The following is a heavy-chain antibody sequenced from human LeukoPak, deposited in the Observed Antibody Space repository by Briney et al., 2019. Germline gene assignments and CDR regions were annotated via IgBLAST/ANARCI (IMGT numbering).Heavy chain of an antibody. CDR1: GGSISSYY. V-gene: IGHV4-59*01. J-gene: IGHJ4*02. Sequence: SETLSLTCTVSGGSISSYYWSWIRQPPGKGLEWIGYIYYSGNTNYNPSLKSRVTISVDTSKNQFSLRLSSVTAADTAVYYCARVGPHASFDSWGQGTLVIVSS. CDR2: IYYSGNT. CDR3: ARVGPHASFDS.